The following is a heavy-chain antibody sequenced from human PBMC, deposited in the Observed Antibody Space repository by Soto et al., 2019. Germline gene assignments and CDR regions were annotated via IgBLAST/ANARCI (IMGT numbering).Heavy chain of an antibody. J-gene: IGHJ4*02. CDR3: SRARLVGLTTWDYFDY. D-gene: IGHD1-1*01. CDR2: ISDSRST. V-gene: IGHV4-59*01. Sequence: TLSPTCTGSSGSLSSNYSPRIRQPPGKRLEWIGYISDSRSTKYNPSLMSRITISADRSKKQVSLKVKSVASADTAIYYCSRARLVGLTTWDYFDYWGQRTLVTVSA. CDR1: SGSLSSNY.